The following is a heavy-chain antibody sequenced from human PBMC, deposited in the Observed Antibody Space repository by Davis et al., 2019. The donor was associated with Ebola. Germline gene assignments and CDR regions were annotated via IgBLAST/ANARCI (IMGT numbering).Heavy chain of an antibody. CDR3: ARVAYGDYWRWFDS. Sequence: GESLKISCAASGFTFSTYWMHWVRQAPGKGLVWVSRINMNGRSINYADSVRGRFTISRDNAKNTLYLQMNSLRAEDTAVYYCARVAYGDYWRWFDSWGQGTLVIVSS. D-gene: IGHD4-17*01. CDR1: GFTFSTYW. V-gene: IGHV3-74*01. CDR2: INMNGRSI. J-gene: IGHJ5*01.